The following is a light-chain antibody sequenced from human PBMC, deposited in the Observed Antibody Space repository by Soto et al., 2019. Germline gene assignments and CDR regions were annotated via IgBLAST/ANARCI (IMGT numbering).Light chain of an antibody. V-gene: IGKV3-15*01. Sequence: EIAMTQSPATLSVSPGNRATLSCSASKRVSSNLAWYKQNPGQAPRLLIYGASTRSTGIPARCSGRRSRTEFTLTISSLQSEDFVVYYCQQYNNWPRTFGQGTKVDIK. CDR1: KRVSSN. CDR2: GAS. J-gene: IGKJ1*01. CDR3: QQYNNWPRT.